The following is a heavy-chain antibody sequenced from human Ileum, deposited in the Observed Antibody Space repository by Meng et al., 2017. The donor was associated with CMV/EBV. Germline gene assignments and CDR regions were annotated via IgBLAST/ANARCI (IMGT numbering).Heavy chain of an antibody. V-gene: IGHV3-23*01. CDR2: ISGSGGST. CDR3: ARDRAVTMIVVVIYGMDV. CDR1: GFTFDDYA. J-gene: IGHJ6*02. D-gene: IGHD3-22*01. Sequence: GESLKISCAASGFTFDDYAMHWVRQAPGKGLEWVSAISGSGGSTYYADSVKGRFTISRDNSKNTLYLQMNSLRAEDTAVYYCARDRAVTMIVVVIYGMDVWGQGTTVTVSS.